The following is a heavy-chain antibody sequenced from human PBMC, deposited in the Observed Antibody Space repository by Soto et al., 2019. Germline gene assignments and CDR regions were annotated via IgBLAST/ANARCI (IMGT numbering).Heavy chain of an antibody. D-gene: IGHD3-16*01. CDR1: GFTFSSYG. J-gene: IGHJ4*02. CDR2: ISYDGSNK. Sequence: PGGSLRLSCAASGFTFSSYGMHWVRQAPGKGLEWVAVISYDGSNKYYADSVKGRFTISRDNSKNTLYLQMNSLRAEDTAVYYCAKFGGYGFDYWGQGTLVTVSS. CDR3: AKFGGYGFDY. V-gene: IGHV3-30*18.